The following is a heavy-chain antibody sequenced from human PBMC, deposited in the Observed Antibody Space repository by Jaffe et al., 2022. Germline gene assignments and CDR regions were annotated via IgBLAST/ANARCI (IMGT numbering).Heavy chain of an antibody. CDR3: ARAAAQYIWGSYRRQSGAEYFQH. Sequence: QLQLQESGSGLVKPSQTLSLTCAVSGGSISSGGYSWSWIRQPPGKGLEWIGYIYHSGSTYYNPSLKSRVTISVDRSKNQFSLKLSSVTAADTAVYYCARAAAQYIWGSYRRQSGAEYFQHWGQGTLVTVSS. J-gene: IGHJ1*01. CDR2: IYHSGST. CDR1: GGSISSGGYS. D-gene: IGHD3-16*02. V-gene: IGHV4-30-2*01.